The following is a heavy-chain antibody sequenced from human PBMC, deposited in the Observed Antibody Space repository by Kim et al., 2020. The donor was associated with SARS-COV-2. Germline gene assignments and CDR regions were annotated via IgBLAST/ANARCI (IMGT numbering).Heavy chain of an antibody. Sequence: SETLSLTCAVSGGSISSSNWWSWVRQPPGKGLEWIGEIYHSGSTNYNPSLKSRVTISVDKSKNQFSLKLSSVTAADTAVYYCARSPLPDFDWLPGDAFDIWGQGTMVTVSS. CDR1: GGSISSSNW. V-gene: IGHV4-4*02. CDR2: IYHSGST. D-gene: IGHD3-9*01. CDR3: ARSPLPDFDWLPGDAFDI. J-gene: IGHJ3*02.